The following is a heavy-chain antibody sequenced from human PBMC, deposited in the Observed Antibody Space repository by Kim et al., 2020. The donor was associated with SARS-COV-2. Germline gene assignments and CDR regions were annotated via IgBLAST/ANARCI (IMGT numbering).Heavy chain of an antibody. J-gene: IGHJ4*02. D-gene: IGHD6-13*01. CDR3: ARAPRIAAAPYYFDY. Sequence: PALKSRVTIAGDTAKNQFSRKLSSVTAADTAVYYCARAPRIAAAPYYFDYWGQGTLVTVSS. V-gene: IGHV4-31*02.